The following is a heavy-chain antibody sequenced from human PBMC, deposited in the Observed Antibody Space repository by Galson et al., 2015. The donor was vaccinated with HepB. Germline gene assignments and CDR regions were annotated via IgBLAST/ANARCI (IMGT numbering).Heavy chain of an antibody. CDR1: GYSFTSYW. CDR3: ARLSGVYCSSTSCYYGIGFDY. D-gene: IGHD2-2*01. J-gene: IGHJ4*02. V-gene: IGHV5-51*03. CDR2: IYPGDSDT. Sequence: SGAEVKKPGESLKISCKGSGYSFTSYWIGWVRQMPGEGLEWMGIIYPGDSDTRYSPSFQGQVTISADKSISTAYLQWSSLKASDTAMYYCARLSGVYCSSTSCYYGIGFDYWGQGTLVTVSS.